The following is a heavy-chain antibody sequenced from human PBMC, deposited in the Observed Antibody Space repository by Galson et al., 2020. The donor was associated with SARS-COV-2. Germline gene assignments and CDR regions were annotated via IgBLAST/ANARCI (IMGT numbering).Heavy chain of an antibody. Sequence: SETLSLTCTVSGGSISSSSYYWGWIRQPPGKGLEWIGSIYYSGSTYYNPSLKSRVTISVDTSKNQFSLKLSSVTAADTAVYYCARLPSSGWLYGMDVWGQGTTVTVSS. CDR2: IYYSGST. CDR3: ARLPSSGWLYGMDV. D-gene: IGHD6-19*01. CDR1: GGSISSSSYY. J-gene: IGHJ6*02. V-gene: IGHV4-39*01.